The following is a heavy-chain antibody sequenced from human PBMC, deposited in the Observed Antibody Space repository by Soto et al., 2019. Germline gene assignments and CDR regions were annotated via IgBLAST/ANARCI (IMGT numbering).Heavy chain of an antibody. V-gene: IGHV4-59*01. CDR1: GGSISSYY. D-gene: IGHD4-4*01. Sequence: QVQLQESGPGLVKPSETLSLSCTVSGGSISSYYWSWIRQPPGKGLEWIGYIHYSGGTNYNASLKSRVTISADTSKNQFSLKLRSVTAADTAVYYCARGPHDYSNYDNWFDLWGQGILVTVSS. J-gene: IGHJ5*02. CDR3: ARGPHDYSNYDNWFDL. CDR2: IHYSGGT.